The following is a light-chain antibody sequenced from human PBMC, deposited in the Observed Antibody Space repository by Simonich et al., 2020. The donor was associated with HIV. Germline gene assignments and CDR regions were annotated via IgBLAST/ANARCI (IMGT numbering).Light chain of an antibody. CDR2: LGS. CDR1: QSLLLSNGYNY. J-gene: IGKJ3*01. CDR3: MQALQTPFT. V-gene: IGKV2-28*01. Sequence: DIVMTQSPLSLPVTPGEPASISCRSSQSLLLSNGYNYLDWYLQKPGQSPQLLIYLGSNRASGGPDRFSGSGSGTDFTLKISRVEAGDVGVYYCMQALQTPFTFGPGTKVDIK.